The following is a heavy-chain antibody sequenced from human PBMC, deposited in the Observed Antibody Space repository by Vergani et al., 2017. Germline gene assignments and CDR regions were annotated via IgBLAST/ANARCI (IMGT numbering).Heavy chain of an antibody. Sequence: QVQLVESGGGVVQPGRSLRLSCAASGFTFSSYAMHWVRQAPGKGLEWVAVISYDGSNKYYADSVKGRFTISRDNSKNTLYLQMNSLRAEDTAAYYCARELELDQNFDYWGQGTLVTVSS. D-gene: IGHD1-7*01. CDR3: ARELELDQNFDY. CDR2: ISYDGSNK. CDR1: GFTFSSYA. J-gene: IGHJ4*02. V-gene: IGHV3-30*04.